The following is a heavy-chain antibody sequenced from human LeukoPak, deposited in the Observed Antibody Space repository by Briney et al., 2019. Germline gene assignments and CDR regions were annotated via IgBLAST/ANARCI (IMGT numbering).Heavy chain of an antibody. V-gene: IGHV3-74*01. CDR2: INSDGSST. CDR1: GFTFSSYW. D-gene: IGHD2-15*01. Sequence: PGGSLRLSCAAPGFTFSSYWMHWVRQAPGKGLVWVSRINSDGSSTSYADSVKGRFTISRDNAKNTLYLQMNSLRAEDTAVYYCARGVSPPYCSGGSCYSGWFDPWGQGTLVTVSS. CDR3: ARGVSPPYCSGGSCYSGWFDP. J-gene: IGHJ5*02.